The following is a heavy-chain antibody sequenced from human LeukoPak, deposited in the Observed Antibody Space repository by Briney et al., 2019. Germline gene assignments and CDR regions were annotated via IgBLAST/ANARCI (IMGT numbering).Heavy chain of an antibody. J-gene: IGHJ4*02. CDR2: ISTYNGNP. CDR3: ARGYSGYDYGFTNFDY. V-gene: IGHV1-18*01. CDR1: GYTFTTYG. Sequence: ASVKVSCKASGYTFTTYGISWVRQAPGQGLEWMGWISTYNGNPNYAQKLQGRVTMTTDTSTRTAYMELRSLRSDDTAVYYCARGYSGYDYGFTNFDYWGQGTLVTVSS. D-gene: IGHD5-12*01.